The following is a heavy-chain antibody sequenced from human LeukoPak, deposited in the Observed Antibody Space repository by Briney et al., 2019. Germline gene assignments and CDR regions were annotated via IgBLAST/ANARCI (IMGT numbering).Heavy chain of an antibody. Sequence: SGGSLRLSCAASGFTFSSYWMHWVRHAPGKGLVWVSRINSDGSSTSYADSVKGRFTISRDNAKNTLYLQMNSLRAEDTAVYYCARAYRSSGYILDYWGQGTLVTVSS. J-gene: IGHJ4*02. D-gene: IGHD3-22*01. CDR1: GFTFSSYW. CDR2: INSDGSST. V-gene: IGHV3-74*01. CDR3: ARAYRSSGYILDY.